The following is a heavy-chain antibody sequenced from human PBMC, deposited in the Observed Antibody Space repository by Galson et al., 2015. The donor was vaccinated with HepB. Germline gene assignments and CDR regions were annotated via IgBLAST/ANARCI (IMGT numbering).Heavy chain of an antibody. CDR1: GFTFSSYS. CDR2: ISSSSSYI. V-gene: IGHV3-21*01. CDR3: ARDENSGWYSNYYYYGMDV. Sequence: SLRLSCAASGFTFSSYSMNWVRQAPGKGLEWVSSISSSSSYIYYADSVKGRFTISRDNAKNSLYLQMNSLRAEDTAVYYCARDENSGWYSNYYYYGMDVWGQGTTVTVSS. J-gene: IGHJ6*02. D-gene: IGHD6-19*01.